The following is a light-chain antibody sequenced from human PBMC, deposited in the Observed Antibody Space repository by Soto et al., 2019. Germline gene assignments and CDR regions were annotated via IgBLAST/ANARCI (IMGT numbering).Light chain of an antibody. CDR3: QQSGSSPRVS. J-gene: IGKJ5*01. CDR1: QSVGSTF. Sequence: EIVLTQSPGTLSLSPGERATLSCRASQSVGSTFLAWYQQKPGQAPRLLIYGASSRATGIPDRFSGSGSGTDFTLTISRLEPEDFAVYYCQQSGSSPRVSVGPGTRLEIK. V-gene: IGKV3-20*01. CDR2: GAS.